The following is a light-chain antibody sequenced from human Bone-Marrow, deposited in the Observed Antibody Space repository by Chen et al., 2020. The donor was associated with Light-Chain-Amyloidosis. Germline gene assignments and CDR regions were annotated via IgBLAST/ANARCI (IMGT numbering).Light chain of an antibody. Sequence: DIQMTPSASSLSASVGDRVTITCRASQSISTYLNWYQHKPGVAPRLLIYAASKLHSGVRARFSGSGSETDFTLTISSLEPDDSATYYCQQSYNTPHTFGQGTNLESK. CDR3: QQSYNTPHT. CDR2: AAS. J-gene: IGKJ2*01. V-gene: IGKV1-39*01. CDR1: QSISTY.